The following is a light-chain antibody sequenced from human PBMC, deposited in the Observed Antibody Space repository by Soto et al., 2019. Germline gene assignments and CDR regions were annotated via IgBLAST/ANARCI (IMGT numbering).Light chain of an antibody. J-gene: IGLJ2*01. CDR2: EVS. CDR3: NSYSGSFNWV. Sequence: QSALTQPPSASGSPGQSVTISCTGTSSDVGGYNYVSWYQQHPGKAPKLIISEVSKQPSGVPDRFSGSKSGNTASLTVSGLQAEDEADYYCNSYSGSFNWVFGGGTKVTVL. V-gene: IGLV2-8*01. CDR1: SSDVGGYNY.